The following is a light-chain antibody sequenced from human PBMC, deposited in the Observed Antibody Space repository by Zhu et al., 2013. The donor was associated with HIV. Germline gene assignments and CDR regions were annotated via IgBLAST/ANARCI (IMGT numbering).Light chain of an antibody. J-gene: IGLJ1*01. CDR2: EVT. Sequence: QSALTQPASVSGSPGQSITISCTGTSSDVGGYDYVSWYQHHPGRAPKLIIYEVTKRPSGVPDRFSGSKSGNTASLTISGLQAEDEADYYCCSYAGESTYVFGTGTTVTVL. V-gene: IGLV2-14*01. CDR3: CSYAGESTYV. CDR1: SSDVGGYDY.